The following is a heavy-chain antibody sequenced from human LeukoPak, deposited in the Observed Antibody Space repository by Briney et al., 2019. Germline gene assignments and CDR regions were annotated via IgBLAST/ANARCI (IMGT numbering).Heavy chain of an antibody. CDR2: MYYSGSS. D-gene: IGHD4-17*01. Sequence: PSETLSLTCTVSGGSISSYYWSWIRQPPGKGLEWIGYMYYSGSSNYNPSLKSRVTTSVDTSKNQFSLKLSSVTAADTAVYYCARSKSYGDPYAFDIWGQGTMVTVSS. CDR3: ARSKSYGDPYAFDI. CDR1: GGSISSYY. V-gene: IGHV4-59*08. J-gene: IGHJ3*02.